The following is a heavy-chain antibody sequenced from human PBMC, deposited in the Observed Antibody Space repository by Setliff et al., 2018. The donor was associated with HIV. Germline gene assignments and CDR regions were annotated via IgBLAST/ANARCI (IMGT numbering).Heavy chain of an antibody. CDR2: IFPDDSDT. J-gene: IGHJ3*02. V-gene: IGHV5-51*01. D-gene: IGHD5-18*01. CDR1: GYSFSDYW. CDR3: AKMHTAMDPDTFDI. Sequence: GESLKISCQASGYSFSDYWIGWVRQMPGKGLEWMGIIFPDDSDTRYSPSFQGHVTISRDNSKNTMFLQMNSLRVEDTAIYYCAKMHTAMDPDTFDIWGQGTMVTVSS.